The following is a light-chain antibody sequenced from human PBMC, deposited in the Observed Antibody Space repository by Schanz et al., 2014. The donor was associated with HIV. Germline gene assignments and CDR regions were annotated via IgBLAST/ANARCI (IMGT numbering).Light chain of an antibody. CDR1: QSISSW. CDR3: QQLKSYPLT. Sequence: DIQMTQSPSTLSASVGDRVTITCRASQSISSWLAGYQQKPGKAPKLLIYKASSLESGVPSRFSGSGSGTDFTLSISSLQPEDFASYYCQQLKSYPLTFGGGTKVEIK. V-gene: IGKV1-5*03. J-gene: IGKJ4*01. CDR2: KAS.